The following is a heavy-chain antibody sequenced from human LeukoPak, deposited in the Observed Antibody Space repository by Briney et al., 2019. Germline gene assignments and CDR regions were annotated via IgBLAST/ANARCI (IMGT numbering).Heavy chain of an antibody. CDR2: ISGSGGST. CDR3: AKDQLITMIVVVIPFFDY. D-gene: IGHD3-22*01. J-gene: IGHJ4*02. CDR1: GFTFTSYA. Sequence: GGSLRLSCAASGFTFTSYAMGWVRQAPGKGLEWVSAISGSGGSTYYADSVKGRFTISRDNSKNTLYLQMNSLRAEAPAVNYCAKDQLITMIVVVIPFFDYWGQGTLVTVSS. V-gene: IGHV3-23*01.